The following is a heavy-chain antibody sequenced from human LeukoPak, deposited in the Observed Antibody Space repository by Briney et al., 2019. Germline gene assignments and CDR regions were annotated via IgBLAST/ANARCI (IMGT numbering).Heavy chain of an antibody. D-gene: IGHD3-10*01. V-gene: IGHV1-2*02. Sequence: ASVKVSCKASGYTFTGYYMHWVRQAPGQGLEWMGWINPNSGGTNYAQKFQGRVTMTRDTSISTAYMELSRLRSDDTAVYYCAKAPSYGSGSYHVDYWGQGTLVTVSS. CDR3: AKAPSYGSGSYHVDY. J-gene: IGHJ4*02. CDR2: INPNSGGT. CDR1: GYTFTGYY.